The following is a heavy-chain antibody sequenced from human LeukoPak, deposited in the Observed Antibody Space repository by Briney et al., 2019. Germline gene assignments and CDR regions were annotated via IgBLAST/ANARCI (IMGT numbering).Heavy chain of an antibody. V-gene: IGHV4-39*07. CDR1: GGSISSSSYY. CDR2: IYYSGST. D-gene: IGHD6-19*01. CDR3: ARELKWLVVPPGGYYYYMDV. Sequence: SSETLSFPCTVPGGSISSSSYYWGWIRQPPGKGLEWIGRIYYSGSTYYNPSLKSRVTISVDTSKNQFSLKLSSVTAADTAVYYCARELKWLVVPPGGYYYYMDVWGKGTTVTVSS. J-gene: IGHJ6*03.